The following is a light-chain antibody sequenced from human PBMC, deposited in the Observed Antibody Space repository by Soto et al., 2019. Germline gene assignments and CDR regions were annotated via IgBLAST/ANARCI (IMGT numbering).Light chain of an antibody. V-gene: IGLV1-40*01. CDR2: GDS. Sequence: QSVLTQPPSVSGAPGQRVTISCTGSRSNIGAGYDVHWYQQLPGTAPKLLIHGDSNRPSGVPDRFSGSKSGTSASLAITGLQAEDEADYYCQSYDSSLSVLYVFGTGIKVTVL. J-gene: IGLJ1*01. CDR1: RSNIGAGYD. CDR3: QSYDSSLSVLYV.